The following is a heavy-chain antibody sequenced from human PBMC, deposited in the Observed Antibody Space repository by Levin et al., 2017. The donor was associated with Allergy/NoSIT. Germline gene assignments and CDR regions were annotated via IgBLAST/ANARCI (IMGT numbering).Heavy chain of an antibody. D-gene: IGHD6-19*01. V-gene: IGHV3-64*01. Sequence: GGSLRLSCAASGFTFSNYPMHWVRQAPGRGLEYVSGISRSGDRTFYANSVKGRFTISRDNSKNTLYLRMGSLRTDDMAVYYCARDAYMEFSHPWLDEAGLRVIPHRGGFDYWGQGTLVAVSS. CDR3: ARDAYMEFSHPWLDEAGLRVIPHRGGFDY. J-gene: IGHJ4*02. CDR1: GFTFSNYP. CDR2: ISRSGDRT.